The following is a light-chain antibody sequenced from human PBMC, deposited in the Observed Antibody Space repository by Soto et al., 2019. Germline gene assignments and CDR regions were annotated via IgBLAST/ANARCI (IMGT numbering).Light chain of an antibody. CDR2: GAS. CDR1: QRISSTY. Sequence: EIVVTQSPGTLSLSPGERATLSCRASQRISSTYLAWYQQKPGQAPRILIYGASSRATDIPDRFSGSGSVTDFTLTISRLETEDFAVYYCQQYGSSRWTFGQGTNVEIK. J-gene: IGKJ1*01. V-gene: IGKV3-20*01. CDR3: QQYGSSRWT.